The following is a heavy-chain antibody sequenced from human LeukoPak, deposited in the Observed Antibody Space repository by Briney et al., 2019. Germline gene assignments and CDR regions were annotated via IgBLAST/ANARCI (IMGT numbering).Heavy chain of an antibody. J-gene: IGHJ4*02. CDR1: GFTFDDYA. Sequence: PGGSLRLSCAASGFTFDDYAMHWVRQAPGKGLEWVSGISWNSGSIGYADSVKGRFTISRDNAKNSLYLQMNSLRAEDTAVYCCTRETSSRYFDYWGQGTLVTVSS. V-gene: IGHV3-9*01. CDR3: TRETSSRYFDY. CDR2: ISWNSGSI.